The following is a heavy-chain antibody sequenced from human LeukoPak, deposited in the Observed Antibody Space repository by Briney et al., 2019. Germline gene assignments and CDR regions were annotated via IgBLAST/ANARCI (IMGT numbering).Heavy chain of an antibody. CDR1: GFTFSDYA. D-gene: IGHD6-13*01. CDR2: ISGGGDST. Sequence: PGGSLRLSCAASGFTFSDYAMTWVRQTPGKGLEWVSVISGGGDSTDYADSVKGRFTISRDNSKNTLYLQMNSLRAEETAVYYCARDMGVARITAAGTYFDYWGQGTLVTVSS. J-gene: IGHJ4*02. V-gene: IGHV3-23*01. CDR3: ARDMGVARITAAGTYFDY.